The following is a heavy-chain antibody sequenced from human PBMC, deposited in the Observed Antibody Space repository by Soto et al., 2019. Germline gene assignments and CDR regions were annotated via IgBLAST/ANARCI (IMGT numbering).Heavy chain of an antibody. Sequence: ASVKVSCKASGYTFTSYGISCVRQAPRQGLEWMGWISAYNGNTNYAQKFQGRVTMTTDTSTSTAYMELRSLRSDDTAVYYCARESRYCSGGSCYFLPGIDYWGQGTLVTVSS. CDR2: ISAYNGNT. CDR1: GYTFTSYG. D-gene: IGHD2-15*01. V-gene: IGHV1-18*01. CDR3: ARESRYCSGGSCYFLPGIDY. J-gene: IGHJ4*02.